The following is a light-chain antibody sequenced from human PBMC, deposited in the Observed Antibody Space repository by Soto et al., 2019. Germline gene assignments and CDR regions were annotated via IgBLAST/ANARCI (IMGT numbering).Light chain of an antibody. V-gene: IGKV3-20*01. CDR1: QSVSSSY. CDR3: QQYGSSPRT. CDR2: GAS. J-gene: IGKJ2*01. Sequence: EIVLTQSPGTLSLSPGERATLSCRASQSVSSSYLAWYQQKPGQAPRLLTYGASSRATGIPDRFSGSGSGTDFTLTISRLETEDFAVYYCQQYGSSPRTFGQGTKLEIK.